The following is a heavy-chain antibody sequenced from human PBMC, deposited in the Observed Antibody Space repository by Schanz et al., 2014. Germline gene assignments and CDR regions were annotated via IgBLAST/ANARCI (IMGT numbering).Heavy chain of an antibody. V-gene: IGHV3-48*01. CDR2: IRSSSTPI. J-gene: IGHJ4*02. Sequence: EVQLVESGGGWVQPGGSLRLSCAASGFTFSDYSMNWVRQAPGKGPEWVSYIRSSSTPIYYADSVKGRFTVSRDNAENALYLQMNSLRAEDTGLYFCARGGSGSHYRLDYWGQGTLVTGSS. D-gene: IGHD1-26*01. CDR1: GFTFSDYS. CDR3: ARGGSGSHYRLDY.